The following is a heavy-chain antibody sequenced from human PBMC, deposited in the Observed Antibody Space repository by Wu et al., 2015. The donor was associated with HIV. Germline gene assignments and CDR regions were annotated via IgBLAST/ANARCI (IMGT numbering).Heavy chain of an antibody. Sequence: QVQLVQSGAEVRKPGSSVKVSCKTSGDTLSTSSLTWVRQAPGQGLEWMGGIIPVFGALNKAQNFQDRVTITADESTNTAYMELSSLRSEDTAVYYCARAVIRAHLGFYYYYMDVWGEGTTVTVYS. CDR3: ARAVIRAHLGFYYYYMDV. D-gene: IGHD3-16*01. V-gene: IGHV1-69*12. CDR2: IIPVFGAL. CDR1: GDTLSTSS. J-gene: IGHJ6*03.